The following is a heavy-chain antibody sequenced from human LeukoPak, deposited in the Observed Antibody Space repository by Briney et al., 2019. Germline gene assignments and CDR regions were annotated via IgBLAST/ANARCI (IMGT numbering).Heavy chain of an antibody. J-gene: IGHJ4*02. CDR3: ARDVTYYYDSSGYRLNY. V-gene: IGHV3-7*01. CDR1: GFTFSSHW. CDR2: IKQGGSEK. D-gene: IGHD3-22*01. Sequence: GGSLTLSFVASGFTFSSHWMSWVRPAPGKGLAGVANIKQGGSEKYYVDSVKSRFNISIDNVKNSLYLQMNSLRAEDTAVYYCARDVTYYYDSSGYRLNYWGQGTLVTVSS.